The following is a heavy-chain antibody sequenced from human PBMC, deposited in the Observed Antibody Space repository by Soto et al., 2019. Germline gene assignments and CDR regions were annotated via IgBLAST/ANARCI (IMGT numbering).Heavy chain of an antibody. CDR1: GITFRSFS. CDR3: ASLPGN. J-gene: IGHJ4*02. Sequence: XGSLRLSWADSGITFRSFSMNWVRQAPGKGLEWVSSVSSSSINIHYADSVKGRFTISRDNAKNSLYLQMNSLRAEDTDVYYCASLPGNWGQGTLVTVSS. V-gene: IGHV3-21*01. CDR2: VSSSSINI.